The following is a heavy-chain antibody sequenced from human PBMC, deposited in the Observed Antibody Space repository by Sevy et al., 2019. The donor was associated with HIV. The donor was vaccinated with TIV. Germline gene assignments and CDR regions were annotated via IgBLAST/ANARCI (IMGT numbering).Heavy chain of an antibody. J-gene: IGHJ4*01. CDR1: RFTFSSYS. CDR2: INSSSSTI. Sequence: GGSLRLSCAASRFTFSSYSMNWVRQAPGKGLEWVSYINSSSSTIYYADSVKGRFTISRDNAKNSLYLQMNSLRAEDTAVYYCARVGYSHGSHRFIDYWGHGTLVTVSS. CDR3: ARVGYSHGSHRFIDY. V-gene: IGHV3-48*01. D-gene: IGHD5-18*01.